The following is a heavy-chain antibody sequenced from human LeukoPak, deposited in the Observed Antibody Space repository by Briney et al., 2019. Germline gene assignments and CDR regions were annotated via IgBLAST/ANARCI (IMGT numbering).Heavy chain of an antibody. CDR3: ASAYSSGWFYFDY. CDR2: INPNSGGT. D-gene: IGHD6-19*01. Sequence: ASVKVSYKASGYTSTGYYMHWVRQAPGQGLEWMGWINPNSGGTNYAQKFQGRVTMTRDTSISTAYMELSRLRSDDTAVYYCASAYSSGWFYFDYWGQGTLVTVSS. V-gene: IGHV1-2*02. CDR1: GYTSTGYY. J-gene: IGHJ4*02.